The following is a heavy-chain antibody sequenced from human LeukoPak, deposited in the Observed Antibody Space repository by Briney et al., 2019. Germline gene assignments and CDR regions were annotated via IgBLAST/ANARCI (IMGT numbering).Heavy chain of an antibody. D-gene: IGHD3/OR15-3a*01. V-gene: IGHV4-39*01. CDR2: IYYSGST. J-gene: IGHJ4*02. CDR3: ARVGVTFGSY. CDR1: GGSISSSSYY. Sequence: SETLSLTCAVSGGSISSSSYYWGWIRQPPGKGLEWIGSIYYSGSTYYNPSLKSRVTISVDTSKNQLSLKLSSVTAADTAVYYCARVGVTFGSYWGQGTLVTVSS.